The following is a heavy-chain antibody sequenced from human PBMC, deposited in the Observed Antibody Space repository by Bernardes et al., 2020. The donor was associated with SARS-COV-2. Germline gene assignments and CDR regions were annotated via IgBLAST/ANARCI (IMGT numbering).Heavy chain of an antibody. CDR1: GGSISSYY. CDR2: IYTSGST. CDR3: ARDHGLDYDILTGSLYYYYGMDV. D-gene: IGHD3-9*01. V-gene: IGHV4-4*07. J-gene: IGHJ6*02. Sequence: SETLSLTCTVSGGSISSYYWSWIRQPAGKGLEWIGRIYTSGSTNYNPSLKSRVTMSVDTSKNQFSLKLSSVTAADTAVYYCARDHGLDYDILTGSLYYYYGMDVWGQGTTVTVSS.